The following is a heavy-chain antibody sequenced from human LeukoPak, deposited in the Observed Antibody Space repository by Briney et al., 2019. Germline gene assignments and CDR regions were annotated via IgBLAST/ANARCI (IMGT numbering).Heavy chain of an antibody. Sequence: ASVKVSCKASGYLFSNNYIHWVRQAPGQGLEWMGWISTYNGDTKYAQKFQDRVTMTTDTSTSTAYLEMRRLRFDDTAVYFCARERDTALAPYLDYWGQGTLLTVSS. CDR2: ISTYNGDT. D-gene: IGHD5-18*01. V-gene: IGHV1-18*04. CDR3: ARERDTALAPYLDY. J-gene: IGHJ4*02. CDR1: GYLFSNNY.